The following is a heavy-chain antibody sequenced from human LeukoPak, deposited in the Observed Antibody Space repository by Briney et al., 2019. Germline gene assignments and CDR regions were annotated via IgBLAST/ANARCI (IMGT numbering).Heavy chain of an antibody. CDR2: ISAYNGNT. J-gene: IGHJ3*02. Sequence: GASVKVSCKASGYTFTSYGISWVRQAPGQGLEWLGWISAYNGNTNYAQKLQGRVTMTTDTSTSTAYMELRSLRSDDTAVYYCAKALAVADAFDIWGQGTMVTVSS. V-gene: IGHV1-18*01. D-gene: IGHD6-19*01. CDR3: AKALAVADAFDI. CDR1: GYTFTSYG.